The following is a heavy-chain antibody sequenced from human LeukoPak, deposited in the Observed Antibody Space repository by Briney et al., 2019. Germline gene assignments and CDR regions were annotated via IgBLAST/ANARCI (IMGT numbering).Heavy chain of an antibody. Sequence: GGSLRLSCAAFGFTFSSYWMSWVPQAPGKGLEWVANIKQDGSEKYYVDSVKGRFTISRDNAKNSLYLQMNSLRAEDTAVYYCARDGYCSGVRCHNDYYYGVDVWGQGTTVTVSS. J-gene: IGHJ6*02. CDR1: GFTFSSYW. V-gene: IGHV3-7*01. CDR2: IKQDGSEK. CDR3: ARDGYCSGVRCHNDYYYGVDV. D-gene: IGHD2-15*01.